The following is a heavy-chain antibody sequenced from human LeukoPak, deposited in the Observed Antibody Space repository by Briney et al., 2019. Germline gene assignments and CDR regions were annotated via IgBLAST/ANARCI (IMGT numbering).Heavy chain of an antibody. J-gene: IGHJ4*02. D-gene: IGHD3-22*01. CDR1: GYSFSSYW. CDR2: IYPDDSDT. Sequence: GESLKISCKGSGYSFSSYWIGWVRQMPGKGLEWMGIIYPDDSDTRYSPSFQGQVTISADKSISTAYLQWSSLKASDTAMYYCARRADSSGFYSAPDYWGQGTLVTVSS. V-gene: IGHV5-51*01. CDR3: ARRADSSGFYSAPDY.